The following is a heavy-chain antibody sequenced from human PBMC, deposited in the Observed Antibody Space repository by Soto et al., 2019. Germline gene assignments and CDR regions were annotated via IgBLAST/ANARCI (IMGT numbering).Heavy chain of an antibody. D-gene: IGHD1-20*01. CDR2: TYPSGST. J-gene: IGHJ4*02. CDR1: GGSISSYY. Sequence: TSETLSLTCTVSGGSISSYYWSWIRQPPGQGLEWIGYTYPSGSTNYNPSLKSRVTLSVDTSKNQFSLKLNSVTAADTAVYYCVRDLWYFDYWGQGTLVTVSS. CDR3: VRDLWYFDY. V-gene: IGHV4-59*01.